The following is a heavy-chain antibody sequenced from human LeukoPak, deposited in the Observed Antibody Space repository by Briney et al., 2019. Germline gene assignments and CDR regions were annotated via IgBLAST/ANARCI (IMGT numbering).Heavy chain of an antibody. CDR3: ARGQVGANTEYYFDY. Sequence: SETMSLTCTVSGGSISSYYWSWIRQPPGKGLEWIGYIYYSGSTNYNPSLKSRVTISVDTSKNQFSLKLSSVTAADTAVYYCARGQVGANTEYYFDYWGQGTLVTVSS. CDR2: IYYSGST. D-gene: IGHD1-26*01. J-gene: IGHJ4*02. CDR1: GGSISSYY. V-gene: IGHV4-59*08.